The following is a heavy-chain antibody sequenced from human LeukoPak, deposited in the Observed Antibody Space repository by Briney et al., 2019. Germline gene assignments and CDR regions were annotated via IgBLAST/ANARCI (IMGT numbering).Heavy chain of an antibody. Sequence: GSLRLSCAASGFTFSSYEMNWVRQPPGKGLEWIGSIYYSGNTYYNASLKSRVTISIDTSKNQFSLKLTSVTAADTAVYYCARQTGSGLFSLPGGQGTLVTVSS. J-gene: IGHJ4*02. D-gene: IGHD3/OR15-3a*01. CDR2: IYYSGNT. CDR1: GFTFSSYE. CDR3: ARQTGSGLFSLP. V-gene: IGHV4-39*01.